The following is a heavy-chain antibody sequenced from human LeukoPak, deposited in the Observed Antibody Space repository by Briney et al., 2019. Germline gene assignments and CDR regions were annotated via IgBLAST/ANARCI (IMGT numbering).Heavy chain of an antibody. V-gene: IGHV6-1*01. CDR3: ARDLYSSGWYPSRWFDP. CDR1: GDSVSSNSAA. D-gene: IGHD6-19*01. Sequence: SQTLSLTCAISGDSVSSNSAAWNWIRQSPSRGLEWLGRTYYRSKWYNDYAVSVKSRITINPDTSKNQFSLQLNSVTPEDTAVYYCARDLYSSGWYPSRWFDPRGQGTLVTVSS. CDR2: TYYRSKWYN. J-gene: IGHJ5*02.